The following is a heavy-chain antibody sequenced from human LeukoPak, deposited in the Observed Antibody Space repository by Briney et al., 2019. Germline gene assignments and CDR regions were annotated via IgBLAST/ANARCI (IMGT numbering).Heavy chain of an antibody. CDR3: ARTTSLAASGYDY. J-gene: IGHJ4*02. D-gene: IGHD6-25*01. V-gene: IGHV1-8*03. Sequence: ASVKVSCKTSVYTFTSYHINWVRQATGQGLEWMGWMNPYSGDRGYAQNFQGRVSITSDASIGTAYMELSSLRSDDTAVYFCARTTSLAASGYDYWGQGTLVTVSS. CDR1: VYTFTSYH. CDR2: MNPYSGDR.